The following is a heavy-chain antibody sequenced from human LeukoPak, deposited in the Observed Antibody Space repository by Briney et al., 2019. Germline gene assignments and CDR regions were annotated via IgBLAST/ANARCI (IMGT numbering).Heavy chain of an antibody. J-gene: IGHJ4*02. CDR2: IYYSGST. Sequence: SETLSLTCTVSGGSISSYYWSWIRQPPGQGLEWIGYIYYSGSTNYNPSLKSRVTISLDTSRNQFSLRLTSVIAADTAVYYCARAWYSHGTFDHWGQGTLVTVSS. CDR3: ARAWYSHGTFDH. CDR1: GGSISSYY. D-gene: IGHD5-18*01. V-gene: IGHV4-59*01.